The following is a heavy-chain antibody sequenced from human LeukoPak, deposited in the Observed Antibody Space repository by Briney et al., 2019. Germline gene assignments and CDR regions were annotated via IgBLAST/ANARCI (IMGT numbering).Heavy chain of an antibody. CDR2: INWNGGNT. V-gene: IGHV3-20*01. CDR3: VRDGPTVTDAFDI. D-gene: IGHD4-17*01. CDR1: GFTFDDYG. J-gene: IGHJ3*02. Sequence: GGSLRLSCAASGFTFDDYGMSWVRQAPGKGLEWVSGINWNGGNTGYADSVKGRFTISRDNAKNSLYLQMNSLRAEDTALYHCVRDGPTVTDAFDIWGQGTMVTVSS.